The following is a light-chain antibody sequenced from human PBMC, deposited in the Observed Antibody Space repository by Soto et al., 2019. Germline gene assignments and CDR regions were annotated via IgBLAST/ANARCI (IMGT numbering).Light chain of an antibody. V-gene: IGKV3-20*01. CDR3: QQYGSSPLVT. CDR2: GAS. J-gene: IGKJ3*01. Sequence: EIVLTQSRGTLSLSPGERATLSCRASQSVSSSYLAWYQQKPGKAPRLLIYGASSRATGIPDRFSGSGSGTDFTLTISRLEPEDFAVYYCQQYGSSPLVTFGPGTKVDIK. CDR1: QSVSSSY.